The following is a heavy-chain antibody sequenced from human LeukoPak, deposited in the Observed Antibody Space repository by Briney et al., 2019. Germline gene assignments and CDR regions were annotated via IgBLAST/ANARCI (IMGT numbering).Heavy chain of an antibody. V-gene: IGHV3-23*01. CDR3: ICIYYGWGIYYPRGNY. Sequence: GGSLRLSCAASGFTFSSYAMSWVRQAPGKGLEWVSTISGSGGSTYYADSVKGRFTISRDNSKNTLYLQMNSLRAEDTAVYYCICIYYGWGIYYPRGNYWGQGTLFTVSS. CDR2: ISGSGGST. CDR1: GFTFSSYA. J-gene: IGHJ4*02. D-gene: IGHD3-10*01.